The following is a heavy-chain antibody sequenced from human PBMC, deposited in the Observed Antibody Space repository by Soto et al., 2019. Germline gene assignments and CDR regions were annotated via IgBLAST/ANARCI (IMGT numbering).Heavy chain of an antibody. Sequence: QAQVVQSGAEVRKPGSSVKLSCKASEGTFNSYAIAWVRQAPGQGLEWMGGIIPYYNSLNYAQKFQDRVTITADDSTNTVYMELSSLRSDDTAVYFCASGASRWYPYFFDSWAQGNLVTVSS. J-gene: IGHJ4*02. CDR1: EGTFNSYA. CDR2: IIPYYNSL. D-gene: IGHD6-13*01. CDR3: ASGASRWYPYFFDS. V-gene: IGHV1-69*01.